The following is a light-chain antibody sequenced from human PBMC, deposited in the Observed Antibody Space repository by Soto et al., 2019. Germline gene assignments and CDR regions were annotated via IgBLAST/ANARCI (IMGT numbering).Light chain of an antibody. CDR1: QGIGDT. CDR3: QQRSNWQGAT. V-gene: IGKV3D-11*01. Sequence: VMTQSPATLSVSPGEGVTLSCRANQGIGDTLAWYQHKPGQTPRLLIYGASTRATGIPARFSGSGSGTDFTLTISSLEPEDFAVYYCQQRSNWQGATFGGGTKVDIK. J-gene: IGKJ4*01. CDR2: GAS.